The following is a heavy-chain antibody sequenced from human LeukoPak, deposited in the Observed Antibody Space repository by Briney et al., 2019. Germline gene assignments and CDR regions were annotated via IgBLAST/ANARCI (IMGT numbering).Heavy chain of an antibody. V-gene: IGHV3-33*01. Sequence: GGSLRLSCAASGFTFSSYGMHWVRQAPGKGLEWVAVIWYDGSNKYYADSVKGRFTISRDNAKNSLYLQMNSLRAEDTAVYYCARGGSGSPPGWFDPWGQGTLVTVSS. D-gene: IGHD3-10*01. CDR3: ARGGSGSPPGWFDP. CDR2: IWYDGSNK. J-gene: IGHJ5*02. CDR1: GFTFSSYG.